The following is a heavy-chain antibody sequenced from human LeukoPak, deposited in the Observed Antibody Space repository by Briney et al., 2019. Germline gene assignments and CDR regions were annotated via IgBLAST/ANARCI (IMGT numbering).Heavy chain of an antibody. CDR3: AHDSSGSTFDY. D-gene: IGHD3-22*01. V-gene: IGHV3-48*03. CDR2: ISSSGSTI. CDR1: GFTFSSYE. Sequence: GGSLRLSCAASGFTFSSYEMNWVRQAPGKGLEWVSYISSSGSTIYYAGSVKGRFTISRDNAKNSLYLQMNSLRAEDTAVYYCAHDSSGSTFDYWGQGTLVTVSS. J-gene: IGHJ4*02.